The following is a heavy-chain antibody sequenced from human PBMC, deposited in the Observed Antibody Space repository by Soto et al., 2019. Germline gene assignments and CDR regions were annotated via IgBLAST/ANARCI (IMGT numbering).Heavy chain of an antibody. J-gene: IGHJ3*02. CDR2: ISWNGASI. CDR3: AKDFVSRIQPSTTVTAFDM. CDR1: GFIFDDYV. D-gene: IGHD4-17*01. Sequence: QLVESGGDLVQPGRSLRLCCAGSGFIFDDYVMHWVRQAPGKGLEWVSGISWNGASIGYVDSVKGRFTISRDNAKNALYLQMNSLRPEDTALYYCAKDFVSRIQPSTTVTAFDMLGQGTMVTVSP. V-gene: IGHV3-9*01.